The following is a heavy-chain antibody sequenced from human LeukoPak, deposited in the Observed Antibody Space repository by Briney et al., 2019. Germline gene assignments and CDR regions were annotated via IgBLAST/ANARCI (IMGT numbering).Heavy chain of an antibody. CDR3: ARDPSMTTVTTRENY. CDR1: GFTFSSYS. D-gene: IGHD4-17*01. J-gene: IGHJ4*02. CDR2: ISSSSSYI. Sequence: GGSLRHSCAASGFTFSSYSMNWVRQAPGKGLEWVSSISSSSSYIYYADSVKGRFTISRDNAKNSLYLQMNSLRAEDTAVYYCARDPSMTTVTTRENYWGQGTLVTVSS. V-gene: IGHV3-21*01.